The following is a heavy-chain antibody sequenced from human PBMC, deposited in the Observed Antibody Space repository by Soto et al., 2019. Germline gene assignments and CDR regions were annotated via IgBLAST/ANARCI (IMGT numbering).Heavy chain of an antibody. CDR3: ARDSSPGVTQYH. V-gene: IGHV3-21*01. CDR2: ISSSSSYI. D-gene: IGHD3-10*01. CDR1: GFTFSSYS. J-gene: IGHJ5*02. Sequence: PGGSLRLSCAASGFTFSSYSMNWVRQAPGKGLEWVSSISSSSSYIYYADSVKGRFTISRDNAKNSLYLQMNSLRAEDTAVYYCARDSSPGVTQYHWGRGTLVTVSS.